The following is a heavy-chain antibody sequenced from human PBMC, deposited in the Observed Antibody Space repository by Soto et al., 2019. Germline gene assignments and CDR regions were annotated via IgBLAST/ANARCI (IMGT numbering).Heavy chain of an antibody. J-gene: IGHJ4*02. Sequence: QVQLVQSGPEVKKPGASVTVSCKPSGYTFTDHGIDWVRQAPGQGLEWVGWVSSYTGNTNYAYNLKYRVIMTTYASSSTAYMELRGLRSDATAVYYCAREVEGSYSPADFWGQGTPVTVSS. CDR2: VSSYTGNT. CDR3: AREVEGSYSPADF. CDR1: GYTFTDHG. D-gene: IGHD3-10*01. V-gene: IGHV1-18*01.